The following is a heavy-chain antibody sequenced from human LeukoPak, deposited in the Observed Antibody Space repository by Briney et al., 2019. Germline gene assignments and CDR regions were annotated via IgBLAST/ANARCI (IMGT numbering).Heavy chain of an antibody. V-gene: IGHV1-2*06. CDR2: INPNSGCT. CDR1: GYTFTGYY. Sequence: GASVKVSCKASGYTFTGYYMHWVRQAPGQGLEWMGRINPNSGCTDYAQKFQGRVTITRDTAMSTGYMGLRRLRSEEKAVYYCARDRLYAYWGQGTLVTV. D-gene: IGHD2-8*01. CDR3: ARDRLYAY. J-gene: IGHJ4*02.